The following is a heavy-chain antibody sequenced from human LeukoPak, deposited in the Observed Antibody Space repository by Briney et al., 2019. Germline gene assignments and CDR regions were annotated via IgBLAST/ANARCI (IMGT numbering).Heavy chain of an antibody. Sequence: ASVKVSCKASGYTFTSYYMDWVRQAPGQGLEGMGVISPSGGSTIYPQKFQGRVTMTRDMSTSTVYMELSSLKSEDTAVYYCARGRHYYDSSIIDIGHWGQGTLVTVSS. CDR1: GYTFTSYY. D-gene: IGHD3-22*01. CDR2: ISPSGGST. CDR3: ARGRHYYDSSIIDIGH. J-gene: IGHJ5*02. V-gene: IGHV1-46*01.